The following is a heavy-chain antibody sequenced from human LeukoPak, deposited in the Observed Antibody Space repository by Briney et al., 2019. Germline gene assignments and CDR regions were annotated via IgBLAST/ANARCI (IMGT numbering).Heavy chain of an antibody. Sequence: PGGSLRLSCAASGFTFSSYGMHWVRQAPGKGLEWVSAISGSGGSTYYADSVKGRFTISRDNSKKMLHLQMNSLRAEDTAVYYCASPTQYYDRPIYHWGQGTLVTVSS. CDR2: ISGSGGST. CDR1: GFTFSSYG. D-gene: IGHD3-22*01. CDR3: ASPTQYYDRPIYH. J-gene: IGHJ1*01. V-gene: IGHV3-23*01.